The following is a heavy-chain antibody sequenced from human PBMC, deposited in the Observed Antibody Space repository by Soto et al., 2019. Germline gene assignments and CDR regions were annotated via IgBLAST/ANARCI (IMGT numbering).Heavy chain of an antibody. Sequence: QLQLQESGPGLVKPSETLSLTCTVSGGSISSSSYYWGWIRQPPGKGLEWIGSSYSSGSTYYNPSLKNRVTISVDTSQTQFSLKLSSVTAADTAVYYCARRIQQYYYYYYGMDVWGQGTTVTVSS. CDR1: GGSISSSSYY. CDR2: SYSSGST. CDR3: ARRIQQYYYYYYGMDV. D-gene: IGHD5-18*01. V-gene: IGHV4-39*01. J-gene: IGHJ6*02.